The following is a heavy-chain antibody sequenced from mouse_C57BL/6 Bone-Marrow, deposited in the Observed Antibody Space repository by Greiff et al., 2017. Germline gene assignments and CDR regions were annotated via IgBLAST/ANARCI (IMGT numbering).Heavy chain of an antibody. CDR3: ARGDYYGFAY. CDR2: ISYDGSN. CDR1: GYSITSGYY. D-gene: IGHD1-1*01. V-gene: IGHV3-6*01. Sequence: EVQLQQSGPGLVKPSQSLSLTCPVTGYSITSGYYWNWIRQFPGNKLEWMGYISYDGSNNYNPSLKNRISITRDTSKNQFFLKLNSVTTEDTATYYCARGDYYGFAYWGHEALVTVSA. J-gene: IGHJ3*01.